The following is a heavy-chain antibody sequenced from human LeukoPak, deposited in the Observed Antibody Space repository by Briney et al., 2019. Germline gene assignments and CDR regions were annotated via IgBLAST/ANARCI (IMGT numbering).Heavy chain of an antibody. V-gene: IGHV3-23*01. CDR3: AKGQLYYYDSSPYES. CDR1: GFTFSSYA. Sequence: RTGGSLRLSCAASGFTFSSYAMSWVRQAPGKGVEWVSGISGSGGRTYYAGSVKGRFTISRDNSKNTLYLQMNSLRAEDTAVYYCAKGQLYYYDSSPYESWGQGTLVTVSS. D-gene: IGHD3-22*01. CDR2: ISGSGGRT. J-gene: IGHJ5*02.